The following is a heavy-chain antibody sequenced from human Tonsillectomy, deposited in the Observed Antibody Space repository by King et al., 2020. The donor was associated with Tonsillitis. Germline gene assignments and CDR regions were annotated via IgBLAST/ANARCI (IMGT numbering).Heavy chain of an antibody. D-gene: IGHD6-6*01. CDR2: IKEDGTEK. Sequence: VQLVESGGGLVQPGGSQRLSCTASGFTFSTHYMTWVRQAPGRGPEWVANIKEDGTEKNYLDSVKGRFTISRDNAKNSVFLQMNSLRGDGTAVYYCTRQSSALFNFWGQGNLVSVSS. V-gene: IGHV3-7*03. J-gene: IGHJ4*02. CDR1: GFTFSTHY. CDR3: TRQSSALFNF.